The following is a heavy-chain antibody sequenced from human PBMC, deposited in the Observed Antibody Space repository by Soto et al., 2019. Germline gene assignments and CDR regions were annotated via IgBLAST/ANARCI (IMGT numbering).Heavy chain of an antibody. J-gene: IGHJ4*02. Sequence: EVQLVESGGGWVQPGRPLRLSCAVSGFTFDDYAMHWVRQAPGEGLEWVSGISWHSGAIGYADSVKGRFTVLRDNAKGTLYLQMNSLRTADTALYYCAKAMGPDWLARLDCWGQGTLVTVSA. CDR2: ISWHSGAI. CDR3: AKAMGPDWLARLDC. D-gene: IGHD3-9*01. V-gene: IGHV3-9*01. CDR1: GFTFDDYA.